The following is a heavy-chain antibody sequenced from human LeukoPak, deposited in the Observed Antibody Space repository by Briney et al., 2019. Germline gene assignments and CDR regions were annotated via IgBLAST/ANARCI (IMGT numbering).Heavy chain of an antibody. CDR1: GGSISSSNW. D-gene: IGHD2-21*02. CDR3: ASGFVVVTAFDY. CDR2: IYHSGST. Sequence: ASGTLSLTCAVSGGSISSSNWWSWVRQPPGKGLEWIGEIYHSGSTNYNPSLKSRVTISVDTSKNQFSLKLSSVTAADTAVYYCASGFVVVTAFDYWGQGTLVTVSS. J-gene: IGHJ4*02. V-gene: IGHV4-4*02.